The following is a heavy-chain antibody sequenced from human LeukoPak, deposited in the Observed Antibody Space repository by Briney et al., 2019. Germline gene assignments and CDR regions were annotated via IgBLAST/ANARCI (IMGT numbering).Heavy chain of an antibody. Sequence: GGSLRLSCAASGFTFSSYGIHWVHQAPGKGLEWVAVISYDGSHKYYADSVKGRFTISRDNSKNTLYLQMNSLRAEDTAVYYCAKEAGYDSRGYYNWGQGTLVTVSS. CDR3: AKEAGYDSRGYYN. CDR2: ISYDGSHK. CDR1: GFTFSSYG. V-gene: IGHV3-30*18. D-gene: IGHD3-22*01. J-gene: IGHJ4*02.